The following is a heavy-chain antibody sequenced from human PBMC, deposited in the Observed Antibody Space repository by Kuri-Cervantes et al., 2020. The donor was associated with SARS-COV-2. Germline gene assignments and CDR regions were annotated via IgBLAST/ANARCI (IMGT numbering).Heavy chain of an antibody. V-gene: IGHV4-39*01. CDR3: ARYSSGWYWGGAFDI. J-gene: IGHJ3*02. Sequence: SETLSLTCTVSGGSISSSSYYWGWIRQPPGKGLERIGSIYYSGSTYYNPSLKSRVTISVDTSKNQFSLKLSSVTAADTAVYYCARYSSGWYWGGAFDIWGQGTMVTVSS. CDR1: GGSISSSSYY. D-gene: IGHD6-19*01. CDR2: IYYSGST.